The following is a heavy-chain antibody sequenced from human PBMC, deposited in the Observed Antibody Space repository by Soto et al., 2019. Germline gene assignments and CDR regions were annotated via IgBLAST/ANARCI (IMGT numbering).Heavy chain of an antibody. J-gene: IGHJ4*02. Sequence: EVQLVESGGGLIQPGGSLRLSCAASGLTVSSNYMNWVRQAPGKGLEWVSVLYSGGTTYYADSVKGRFTISRDNSKDTLYLQMDSLRAEDTAVYYCARWRGSSYFDYWGQGTLVTVSS. CDR2: LYSGGTT. CDR3: ARWRGSSYFDY. D-gene: IGHD1-26*01. V-gene: IGHV3-53*01. CDR1: GLTVSSNY.